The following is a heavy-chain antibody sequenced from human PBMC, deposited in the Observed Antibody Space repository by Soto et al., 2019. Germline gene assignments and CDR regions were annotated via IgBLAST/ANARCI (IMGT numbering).Heavy chain of an antibody. V-gene: IGHV3-11*05. D-gene: IGHD3-9*01. J-gene: IGHJ4*02. Sequence: QVQLVESGGDLVKPGGSLRLSCAASGFPFSDYYMSWIRQAPGKGLEWVSSIGSSSSYTNYADSVEGRFTISRDNAKNSFYLQMNSLRAEDTAVYYCARRRPTGYYNYWGQGTLFTVSA. CDR1: GFPFSDYY. CDR3: ARRRPTGYYNY. CDR2: IGSSSSYT.